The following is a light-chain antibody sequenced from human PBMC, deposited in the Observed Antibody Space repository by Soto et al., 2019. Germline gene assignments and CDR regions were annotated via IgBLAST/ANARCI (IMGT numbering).Light chain of an antibody. CDR1: SGYVGTYSL. CDR2: EGH. J-gene: IGLJ1*01. CDR3: CLYVGATTYV. Sequence: QSALARPASVSVSPGQSITVSCTGASGYVGTYSLVSWYQQHPGKAPKVVIYEGHKRPSGVPDRFSGSTSVNTASLTISGLQTDDEADYYCCLYVGATTYVFGTGTKVTVL. V-gene: IGLV2-23*01.